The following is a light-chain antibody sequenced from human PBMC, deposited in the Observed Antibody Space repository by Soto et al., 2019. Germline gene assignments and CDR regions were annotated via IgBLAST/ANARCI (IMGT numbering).Light chain of an antibody. CDR3: QQRYNSWT. V-gene: IGKV3-11*01. J-gene: IGKJ1*01. CDR2: DAS. CDR1: QFVHNY. Sequence: EVVLTQSPATLSLSPGERATLSCRASQFVHNYLAWYQQKPGQPPRLLIYDASNGATGIPARFSGSGSGTDFTLTISSLEPEDFAVYYCQQRYNSWTFGQGTRVEIK.